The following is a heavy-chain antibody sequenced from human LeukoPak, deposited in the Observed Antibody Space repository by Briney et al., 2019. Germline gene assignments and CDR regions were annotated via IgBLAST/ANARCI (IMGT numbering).Heavy chain of an antibody. CDR3: ARAFLYYFDSSGYYRAFDI. CDR2: ISSSGSTI. J-gene: IGHJ3*02. CDR1: GFTFSSYE. Sequence: GGSLRLSCAASGFTFSSYEMNWVRQAPGKGLEWVSYISSSGSTIYYADSVKGRFTISRDNAKNSLYLQMNSLRAEDTAVYYCARAFLYYFDSSGYYRAFDIWGRGTMVTVSS. V-gene: IGHV3-48*03. D-gene: IGHD3-22*01.